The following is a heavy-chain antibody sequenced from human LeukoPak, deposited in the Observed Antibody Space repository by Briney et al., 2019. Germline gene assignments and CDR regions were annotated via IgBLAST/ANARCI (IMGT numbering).Heavy chain of an antibody. D-gene: IGHD5-12*01. Sequence: SETLSLTCTVSGYSISSGYYWAWIRQPPGKGLEWIGNIYHSGSTYYNPSLKSRVTISVDTSKNQFSLKLSSVTAADTAVYYCARGSRIVATITNWFDPWGQGTLVTVSS. CDR2: IYHSGST. CDR3: ARGSRIVATITNWFDP. CDR1: GYSISSGYY. J-gene: IGHJ5*02. V-gene: IGHV4-38-2*02.